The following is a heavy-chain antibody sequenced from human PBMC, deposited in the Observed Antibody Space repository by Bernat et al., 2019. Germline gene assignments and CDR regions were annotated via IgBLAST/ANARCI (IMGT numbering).Heavy chain of an antibody. J-gene: IGHJ6*03. V-gene: IGHV3-33*01. CDR2: IGYDGSNK. Sequence: QVQLVESGGGVVQPGRSLRLSCAASGFTFSSYGMHWVRQAPGKGLEWVAVIGYDGSNKYYADSVKGRFTISRDNSKNTLYLQMNSLRAEDTAVYYCARDFLYYYYMDVWGKGTTVTVSS. CDR3: ARDFLYYYYMDV. D-gene: IGHD2/OR15-2a*01. CDR1: GFTFSSYG.